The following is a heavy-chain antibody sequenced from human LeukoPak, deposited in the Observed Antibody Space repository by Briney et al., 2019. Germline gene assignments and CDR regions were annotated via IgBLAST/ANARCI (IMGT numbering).Heavy chain of an antibody. Sequence: SQTLSLTCAISGDSVSSNRGAWNWIRLSPSRDLEWLGGTYYRSKWHNDYAVSMRGRITINPDTSKNQFSLQLNSVTPEDTAVYYCARDRERYCSGGSCYDGWFDPWGQGTLVTVSS. CDR2: TYYRSKWHN. CDR1: GDSVSSNRGA. V-gene: IGHV6-1*01. CDR3: ARDRERYCSGGSCYDGWFDP. J-gene: IGHJ5*02. D-gene: IGHD2-15*01.